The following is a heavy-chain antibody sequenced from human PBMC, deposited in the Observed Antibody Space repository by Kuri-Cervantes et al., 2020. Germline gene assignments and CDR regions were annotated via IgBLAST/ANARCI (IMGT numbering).Heavy chain of an antibody. CDR2: IYSGGST. CDR1: GFTFSSYW. J-gene: IGHJ2*01. D-gene: IGHD4-23*01. CDR3: ARVLYGGDSFWYIDL. V-gene: IGHV3-53*01. Sequence: ETLSLTCEASGFTFSSYWMSWVRQAPGKGLEWVSVIYSGGSTYYADSVKGRFTISRDNSKNTLYVQMNSLRAEDTAVYYCARVLYGGDSFWYIDLWGRGTLVTVSS.